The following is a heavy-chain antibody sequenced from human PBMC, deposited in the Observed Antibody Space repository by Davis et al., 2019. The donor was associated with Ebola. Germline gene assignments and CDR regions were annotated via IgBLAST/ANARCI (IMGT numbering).Heavy chain of an antibody. Sequence: GESLKISCAASGFTFSSYGMHWVRQAPGKGLEWVAVISYDGSKYYADSVKGRFTISRDNSKNTLYLQMNSLRAEDTAVYYCAKLELHGYWGQGTLVTVSS. V-gene: IGHV3-30*18. D-gene: IGHD1-26*01. CDR3: AKLELHGY. CDR1: GFTFSSYG. J-gene: IGHJ4*02. CDR2: ISYDGSK.